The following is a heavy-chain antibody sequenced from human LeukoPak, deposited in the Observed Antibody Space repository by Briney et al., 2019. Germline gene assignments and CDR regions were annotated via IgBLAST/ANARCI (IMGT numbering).Heavy chain of an antibody. D-gene: IGHD3-3*01. Sequence: ASVKVSCKASGYTFTGYYMHWVRQAPGQGLEWMGWINPNSGGTNYAQKFQGRVTMTRDTSISTAYMELRSLRSDDTAVYYCARGRTTIFGVVILDAFDIWGQGTMVTVSS. J-gene: IGHJ3*02. CDR1: GYTFTGYY. CDR3: ARGRTTIFGVVILDAFDI. CDR2: INPNSGGT. V-gene: IGHV1-2*02.